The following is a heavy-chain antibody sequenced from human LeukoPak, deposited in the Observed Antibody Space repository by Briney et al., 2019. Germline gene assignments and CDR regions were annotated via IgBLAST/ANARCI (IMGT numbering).Heavy chain of an antibody. CDR1: GFTFSSYC. D-gene: IGHD1-26*01. J-gene: IGHJ2*01. CDR2: IGGGGVTT. Sequence: GGSLRLSCAASGFTFSSYCMHWVRQAPGKGPEFVSVIGGGGVTTFYADSVKDRFTISRDNSKNTLYLEMGSLRAEDMAVYYCAREGGGSGLWYYDLWGRGTLVTVSS. V-gene: IGHV3-64*02. CDR3: AREGGGSGLWYYDL.